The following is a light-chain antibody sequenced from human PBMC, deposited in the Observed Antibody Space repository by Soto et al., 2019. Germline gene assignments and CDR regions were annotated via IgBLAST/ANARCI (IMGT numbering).Light chain of an antibody. CDR1: SGSVSAAYY. Sequence: QAVVTQEPSFSVSPGGTVTLTCGLSSGSVSAAYYPSWYQQTPGQTPRTLIYNTNTRSSGVPDRFSGSILGNKAALTITGAKADDESDYYCVLYMGSGISVFGGGTKVTVL. CDR2: NTN. J-gene: IGLJ2*01. CDR3: VLYMGSGISV. V-gene: IGLV8-61*01.